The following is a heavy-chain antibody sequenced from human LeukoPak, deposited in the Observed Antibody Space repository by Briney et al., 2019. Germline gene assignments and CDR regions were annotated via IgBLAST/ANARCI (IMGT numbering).Heavy chain of an antibody. CDR2: INPSGGST. V-gene: IGHV1-46*01. D-gene: IGHD2-15*01. CDR1: GYTFTSYY. CDR3: ARVKIVVVVAATPLDY. Sequence: PGASVKVSCKASGYTFTSYYMHWVRQAPGQGLEWMGIINPSGGSTSYAQKFQGRVTMTRDTSTSTVYMELSRLRSDDTAVYYCARVKIVVVVAATPLDYWGQGTLVTVSS. J-gene: IGHJ4*02.